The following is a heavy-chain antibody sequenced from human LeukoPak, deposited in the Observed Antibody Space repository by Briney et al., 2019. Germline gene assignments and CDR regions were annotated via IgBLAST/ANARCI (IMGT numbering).Heavy chain of an antibody. Sequence: PGRSLRLSCAASGFTFDDYAMHWVRQAPGKGLEWVSGISWNSGSIGYADSVKGRFTISRVNAKNSLYLQMSSLRAEDTALYYCAKGIVDTAMVTELAGAFDIWGQGTMVTVSS. CDR1: GFTFDDYA. CDR2: ISWNSGSI. CDR3: AKGIVDTAMVTELAGAFDI. J-gene: IGHJ3*02. D-gene: IGHD5-18*01. V-gene: IGHV3-9*01.